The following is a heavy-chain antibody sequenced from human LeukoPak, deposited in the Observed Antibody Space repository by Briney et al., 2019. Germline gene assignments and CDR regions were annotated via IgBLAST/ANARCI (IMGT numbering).Heavy chain of an antibody. J-gene: IGHJ4*02. CDR2: ISSSGRTI. Sequence: QPGGSLRLSCAASGFTFSYYEMNWVRQAPGKGLEWISYISSSGRTIYYADSVKGRFSISRDNAKNSLYLQMNSLRADDTAVYYCARSGRYHYFDYWGQGTLVTVSS. D-gene: IGHD2-2*02. CDR1: GFTFSYYE. V-gene: IGHV3-48*03. CDR3: ARSGRYHYFDY.